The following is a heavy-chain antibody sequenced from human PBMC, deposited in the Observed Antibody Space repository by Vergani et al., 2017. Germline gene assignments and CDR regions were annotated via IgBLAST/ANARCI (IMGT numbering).Heavy chain of an antibody. V-gene: IGHV3-30-3*01. CDR2: ISYDGSNK. CDR3: AREPTETVWFDY. J-gene: IGHJ4*02. Sequence: QVQLVESGGGVVQPGRSLRLSCAASGFTFSSYAMHWVRQAPGKGLEWVAVISYDGSNKYYADSVKGRFTISRDNSKNTLYLQMNSLRAEDTAVYYCAREPTETVWFDYWGQGTLVTVSS. CDR1: GFTFSSYA. D-gene: IGHD4-11*01.